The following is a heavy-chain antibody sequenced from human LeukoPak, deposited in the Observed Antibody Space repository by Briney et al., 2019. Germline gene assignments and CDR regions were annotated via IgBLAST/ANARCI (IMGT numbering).Heavy chain of an antibody. CDR2: IKQDGSEK. CDR3: ARDRAVNYYYYGMDV. Sequence: GGSLRLSCAASGFTFSSYWMSWVRQAPGKGLEWVANIKQDGSEKYYVDSVKGRFTISRDNAKNSLYLQMNSPRAEDTAVYYCARDRAVNYYYYGMDVWGQGTTVTVSS. D-gene: IGHD4-17*01. V-gene: IGHV3-7*01. J-gene: IGHJ6*02. CDR1: GFTFSSYW.